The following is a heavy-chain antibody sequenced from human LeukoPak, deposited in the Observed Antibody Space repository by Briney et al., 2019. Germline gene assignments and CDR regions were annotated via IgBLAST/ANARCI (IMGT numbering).Heavy chain of an antibody. D-gene: IGHD6-13*01. J-gene: IGHJ4*02. Sequence: PGGSLRLSCAASGFTFSDYWMSWMRQAPGKGLEWVANTKYDGDEEYYVDSVKGRFTISRDSAKNSLYLQLNSLRVEDTAVYYCKSGGAAPGSFDNWGQGTLVTVSP. CDR3: KSGGAAPGSFDN. CDR2: TKYDGDEE. V-gene: IGHV3-7*01. CDR1: GFTFSDYW.